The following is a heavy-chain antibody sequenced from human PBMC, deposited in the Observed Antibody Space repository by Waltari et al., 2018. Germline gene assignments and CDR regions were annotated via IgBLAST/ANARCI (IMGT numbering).Heavy chain of an antibody. CDR1: GDSVKNFH. CDR2: MHTSGST. Sequence: QVHLQESGPGLVEPSETLSLTCSISGDSVKNFHWSCIRQSAGKGLEWIGRMHTSGSTKYNPSLESRVTLSLDTSKNHFSLKLRSVIAADTAIYYCARDEPISASFDIWGQGTLVIVSS. J-gene: IGHJ3*02. D-gene: IGHD2-15*01. CDR3: ARDEPISASFDI. V-gene: IGHV4-4*07.